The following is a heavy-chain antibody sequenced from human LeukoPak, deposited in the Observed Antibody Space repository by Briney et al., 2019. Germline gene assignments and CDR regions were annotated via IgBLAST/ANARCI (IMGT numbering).Heavy chain of an antibody. CDR2: IYYSGDT. CDR1: GGSISSYY. Sequence: SETLSLTCTVSGGSISSYYWNWIRQPPGRGLEWIGYIYYSGDTNYNPSLKSRVTISVDTSKKQFSLRLSSVTAADTAVYYCARGDTTGSNYFDPWGQGTLVTVSS. D-gene: IGHD4/OR15-4a*01. J-gene: IGHJ5*02. V-gene: IGHV4-59*01. CDR3: ARGDTTGSNYFDP.